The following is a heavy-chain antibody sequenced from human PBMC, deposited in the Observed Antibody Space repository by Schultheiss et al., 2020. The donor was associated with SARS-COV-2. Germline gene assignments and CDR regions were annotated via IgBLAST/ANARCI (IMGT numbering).Heavy chain of an antibody. V-gene: IGHV1-8*01. CDR1: GYTFTSYD. CDR3: ARARTYSSSSSWFDP. D-gene: IGHD6-6*01. J-gene: IGHJ5*02. CDR2: MNPNSGNT. Sequence: ASVKVSCKASGYTFTSYDINWVRQATGQGLEWMGWMNPNSGNTGYAQKFQGRVTMTRDTSISTAYMELSRLRSEDTAVYYCARARTYSSSSSWFDPWGQGTLVTVSS.